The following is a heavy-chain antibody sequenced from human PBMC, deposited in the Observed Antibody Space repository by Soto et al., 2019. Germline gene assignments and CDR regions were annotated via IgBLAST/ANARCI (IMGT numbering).Heavy chain of an antibody. CDR3: AKASHLGYCSSTSCYYYYGMDV. J-gene: IGHJ6*01. CDR1: GFTFSSYG. Sequence: PGGSLRLSCAASGFTFSSYGMHWVRQAPGKGLEWVAVISYDGSNKYYADSVKGRFTISRDNSKNTLYLQMNSLRAEDTAVYYCAKASHLGYCSSTSCYYYYGMDVWGHGATVTVSS. CDR2: ISYDGSNK. V-gene: IGHV3-30*18. D-gene: IGHD2-2*01.